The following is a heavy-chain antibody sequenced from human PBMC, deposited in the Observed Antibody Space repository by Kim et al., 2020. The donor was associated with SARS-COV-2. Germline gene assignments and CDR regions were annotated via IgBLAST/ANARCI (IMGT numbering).Heavy chain of an antibody. Sequence: GESLKISCKGSGYSFTSYWISWVRQMPGKGLEWMGRIDPSDSYTNYSPSFQGHVTISADKSISTAYLQWSSLKASDTAMYYCASQGEPTTVVTTTEGYYGMDVWGQGTTVTVSS. V-gene: IGHV5-10-1*01. CDR3: ASQGEPTTVVTTTEGYYGMDV. CDR2: IDPSDSYT. J-gene: IGHJ6*02. D-gene: IGHD4-17*01. CDR1: GYSFTSYW.